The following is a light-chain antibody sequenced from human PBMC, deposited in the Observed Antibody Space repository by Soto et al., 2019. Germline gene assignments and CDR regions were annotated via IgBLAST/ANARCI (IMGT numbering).Light chain of an antibody. Sequence: QSALAQPASVSGSPGQSITISCTGTSSDVGGYNYVSWYQQHPGKAPKVMIYDASNRPSGVSNRFSGSKSGNTASLTISGLQAEDEADYFCSSYTSSGTYVFGPGTKLTVL. CDR1: SSDVGGYNY. J-gene: IGLJ1*01. V-gene: IGLV2-14*01. CDR2: DAS. CDR3: SSYTSSGTYV.